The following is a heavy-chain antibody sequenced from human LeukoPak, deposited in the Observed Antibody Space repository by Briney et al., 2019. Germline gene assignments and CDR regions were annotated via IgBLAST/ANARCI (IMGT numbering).Heavy chain of an antibody. CDR1: GGSISSSNW. V-gene: IGHV4-4*02. CDR2: IYHSGST. Sequence: SGTLSLTCAVSGGSISSSNWWSWVRQPPGKGLEWIGEIYHSGSTNYNPSLKSRVTISVDKSKNQFSLKLSSVTAADTAVYYCARDEWFGEMDYYYGMDVWGQGTTVTVSS. CDR3: ARDEWFGEMDYYYGMDV. J-gene: IGHJ6*02. D-gene: IGHD3-10*01.